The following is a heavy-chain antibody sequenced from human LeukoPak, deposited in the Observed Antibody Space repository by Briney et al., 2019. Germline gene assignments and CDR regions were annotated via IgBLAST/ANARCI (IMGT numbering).Heavy chain of an antibody. J-gene: IGHJ6*03. CDR1: GFTFSSYG. V-gene: IGHV3-23*01. Sequence: GGTLRLSCAASGFTFSSYGMSWVRQAPGKGLEWVSAISGSGGSTYYADSVKGRFTISRDNSKNTLYLQMNSLRAEDTAVYYCAKWGRGGSWVYYYYMDVWGKGTTVTISS. CDR3: AKWGRGGSWVYYYYMDV. CDR2: ISGSGGST. D-gene: IGHD2-15*01.